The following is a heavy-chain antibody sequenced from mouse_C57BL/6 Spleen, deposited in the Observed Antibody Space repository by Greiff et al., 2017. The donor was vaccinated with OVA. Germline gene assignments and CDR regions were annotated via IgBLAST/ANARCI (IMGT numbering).Heavy chain of an antibody. CDR3: ARGDYDYVYAMDY. V-gene: IGHV1-81*01. D-gene: IGHD2-4*01. CDR2: IYPRSGNT. CDR1: GYTFTSYG. Sequence: QVQLQQSGAELARPGASVKLSCKASGYTFTSYGISWVKQRTGQGLEWIGEIYPRSGNTYYNEKLKGKATLTADKSSSTAYMELRSLTSEDSAVYFCARGDYDYVYAMDYWGQGTSVTVSS. J-gene: IGHJ4*01.